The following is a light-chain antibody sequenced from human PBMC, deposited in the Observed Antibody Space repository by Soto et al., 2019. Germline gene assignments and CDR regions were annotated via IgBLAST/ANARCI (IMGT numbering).Light chain of an antibody. CDR3: SSFTGTTTLDV. J-gene: IGLJ1*01. V-gene: IGLV2-14*03. CDR2: GVS. CDR1: GSDVGAYKY. Sequence: QSVLTQPASVSGSPGQSITISCTGTGSDVGAYKYVSWYQQHPGKVPKLIIYGVSNRPSGVSNRFSGSKSGNTAFLTISGLQPEDEADYYCSSFTGTTTLDVFGTGTQLTVL.